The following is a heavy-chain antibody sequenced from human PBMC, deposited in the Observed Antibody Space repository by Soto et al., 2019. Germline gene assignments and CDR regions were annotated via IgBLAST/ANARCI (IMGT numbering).Heavy chain of an antibody. CDR1: GYTFTSYG. CDR2: ISAYNGNT. J-gene: IGHJ4*02. V-gene: IGHV1-18*01. Sequence: ASVKVSCKASGYTFTSYGISWVRQAPGQGLEWMGWISAYNGNTNYAQKLQGRVTMTTDTSTSTAYMELRSLRSDDTAVYYCARVECSGGSCYGYSDFWGQGTLVTVSS. D-gene: IGHD2-15*01. CDR3: ARVECSGGSCYGYSDF.